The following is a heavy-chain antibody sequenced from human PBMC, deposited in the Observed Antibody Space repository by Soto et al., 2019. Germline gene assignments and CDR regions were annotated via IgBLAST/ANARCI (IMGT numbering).Heavy chain of an antibody. CDR1: GYIFTSQG. CDR2: ISTYNGNP. D-gene: IGHD1-7*01. CDR3: ARVRTRALDY. Sequence: QIQLVQSGAEVKTPGASVKVSCKASGYIFTSQGISWVRQAPGQGREWMGWISTYNGNPNYAQKLQGRVTMTTNTSTTTAFLELRSLTSDDTAVYYCARVRTRALDYWGQGTPVIVSS. V-gene: IGHV1-18*01. J-gene: IGHJ4*02.